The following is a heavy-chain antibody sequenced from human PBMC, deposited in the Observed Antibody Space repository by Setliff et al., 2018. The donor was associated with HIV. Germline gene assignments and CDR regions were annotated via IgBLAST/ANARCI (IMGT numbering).Heavy chain of an antibody. CDR2: IKSETDGGAT. V-gene: IGHV3-15*01. CDR1: GLTFRNAW. D-gene: IGHD1-1*01. Sequence: GGSLRLSCVVSGLTFRNAWMTWVRQAPGKGLEWVGRIKSETDGGATDYGASVKGRSVILRDDSKSTLYLEIDSLTTDDTGTYYCTSRGTVTIRDYSFDIWGRGTLVTVSS. J-gene: IGHJ2*01. CDR3: TSRGTVTIRDYSFDI.